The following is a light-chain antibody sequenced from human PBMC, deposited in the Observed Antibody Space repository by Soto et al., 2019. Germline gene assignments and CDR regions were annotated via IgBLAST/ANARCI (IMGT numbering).Light chain of an antibody. CDR2: KVS. CDR3: MQATQSFT. Sequence: VLTQTPLSLFVTLGQPASISCRSSQSLLHSDGSTYLSWLQQRPGQPPRLLMYKVSNRFSGVPDRFSGSGAGTDFTLKISRVEAEDVGVYFCMQATQSFTFGGGTKVEIK. J-gene: IGKJ4*01. V-gene: IGKV2-24*01. CDR1: QSLLHSDGSTY.